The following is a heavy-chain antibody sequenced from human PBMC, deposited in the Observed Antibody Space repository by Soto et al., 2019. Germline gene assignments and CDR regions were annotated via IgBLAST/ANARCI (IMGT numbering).Heavy chain of an antibody. Sequence: QVQLVQSGAEVKKPGSSVKVSCQASGGNFSTSPSSWVRQAPGHGLEWMGAIIPVFGTADYAQKFQGRVAPRLGIAWLAAMFPGIRTVRAAESIPAGAMMTAGRTSSATAVELSGPRSEELAVFSSAGEGPVWGMAVWGQGTTVIVS. CDR1: GGNFSTSP. CDR2: IIPVFGTA. D-gene: IGHD6-13*01. CDR3: AMMTAGRTSSATAVELSGPRSEELAVFSSAGEGPVWGMAV. V-gene: IGHV1-69*01. J-gene: IGHJ6*02.